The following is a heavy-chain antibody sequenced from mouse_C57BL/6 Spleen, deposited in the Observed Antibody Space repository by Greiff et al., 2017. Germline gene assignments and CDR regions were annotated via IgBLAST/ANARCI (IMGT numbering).Heavy chain of an antibody. CDR3: ARGWDGYGDYYAMDY. D-gene: IGHD2-2*01. V-gene: IGHV5-17*01. J-gene: IGHJ4*01. Sequence: EVMLVESGGGLVKPGGSLKLSCAASGFTFSDYGMHWVRQAPEKGLEWVAYISSGSSTIYYADTVKGRFTISRDNAKNTLFLQMTSLRSEDTAMYYCARGWDGYGDYYAMDYWGQGTSVTV. CDR2: ISSGSSTI. CDR1: GFTFSDYG.